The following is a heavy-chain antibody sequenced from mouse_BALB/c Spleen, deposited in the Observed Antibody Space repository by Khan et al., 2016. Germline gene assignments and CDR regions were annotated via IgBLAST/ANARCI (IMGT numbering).Heavy chain of an antibody. V-gene: IGHV3-2*02. CDR2: IRYSGST. CDR1: GYSITSDYA. CDR3: TRSPTATRYFDV. D-gene: IGHD1-2*01. Sequence: EVKLEVSGPGLVKPSQSLSLTCTVTGYSITSDYAWNWIRPFPGNKLEWMGYIRYSGSTTYNPSLTSRISITRDTSKNQFFLQLYSVTTEDTATDYCTRSPTATRYFDVWGAGTTVTVSS. J-gene: IGHJ1*01.